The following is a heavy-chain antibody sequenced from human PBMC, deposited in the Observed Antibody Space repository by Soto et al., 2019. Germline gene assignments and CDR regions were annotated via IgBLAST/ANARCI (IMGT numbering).Heavy chain of an antibody. CDR3: ARDYGDYYYYYGMDV. CDR2: INSDGSST. CDR1: GFTFSRYW. D-gene: IGHD4-17*01. V-gene: IGHV3-74*01. J-gene: IGHJ6*02. Sequence: GGSLRLSCAASGFTFSRYWMHWVRQAPGKGLVWVSRINSDGSSTSYADSVKGRFTISRDNAKNTLYLQMNSLRAEDTAVYYCARDYGDYYYYYGMDVWGQGTTVTVSS.